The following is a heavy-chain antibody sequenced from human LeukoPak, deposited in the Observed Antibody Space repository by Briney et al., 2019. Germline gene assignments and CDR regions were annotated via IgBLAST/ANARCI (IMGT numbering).Heavy chain of an antibody. CDR2: IRSKAYGGTT. Sequence: GGSLRLSCTASGFTFGDYAMSWVRQAPGKGLEWVGFIRSKAYGGTTEYAASVKGRFTISRDDSKSIAYLQMNSLKTEDTAVYYCTRGKDVVVPAAIEYYFDYWGQGTLATVSS. J-gene: IGHJ4*02. D-gene: IGHD2-2*02. CDR3: TRGKDVVVPAAIEYYFDY. V-gene: IGHV3-49*04. CDR1: GFTFGDYA.